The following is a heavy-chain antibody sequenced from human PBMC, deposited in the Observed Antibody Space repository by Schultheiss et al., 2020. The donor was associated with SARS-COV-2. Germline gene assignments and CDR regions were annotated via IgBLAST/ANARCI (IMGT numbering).Heavy chain of an antibody. CDR3: ARDASRWLQLRAFDI. Sequence: GGSLRLSCAASGFTFSDYYMSWIRQAPGKGLEWVSSISSSSSYIYYADSVKGRFTISRDNAKNSLYLQMNSLRAEDTAVYYCARDASRWLQLRAFDIWGQGTMVTVSS. V-gene: IGHV3-11*06. CDR1: GFTFSDYY. D-gene: IGHD5-24*01. J-gene: IGHJ3*02. CDR2: ISSSSSYI.